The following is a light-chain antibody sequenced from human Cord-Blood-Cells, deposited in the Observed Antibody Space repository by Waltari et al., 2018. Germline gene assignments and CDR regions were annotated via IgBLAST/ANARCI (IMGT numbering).Light chain of an antibody. CDR2: DVS. CDR1: SSDVGGYNY. CDR3: SSYTSSSTVV. V-gene: IGLV2-14*01. Sequence: QSALTQPASVSGSPGQSITISCTGTSSDVGGYNYFSWYQRHPGKAPKLMIYDVSNWPSGVSNRFSGSKSGNTASLTISGLQAEDEADYYCSSYTSSSTVVFGGGTKLTVL. J-gene: IGLJ2*01.